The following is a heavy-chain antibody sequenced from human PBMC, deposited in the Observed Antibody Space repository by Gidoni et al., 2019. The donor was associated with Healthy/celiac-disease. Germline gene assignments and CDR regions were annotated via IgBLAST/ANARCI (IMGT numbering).Heavy chain of an antibody. Sequence: EVQLVESGGGLVQPGRSLRLSCAASGFTFDDYAMHWVRQAPGKGMEWVSGISWNSGSIGYADSVKGRFTISRDNAKNSLYLQMNSLRAEDTALYYCAKDIAGYYNFDYWGQGTLVTVSS. CDR2: ISWNSGSI. CDR1: GFTFDDYA. D-gene: IGHD3-9*01. CDR3: AKDIAGYYNFDY. V-gene: IGHV3-9*01. J-gene: IGHJ4*02.